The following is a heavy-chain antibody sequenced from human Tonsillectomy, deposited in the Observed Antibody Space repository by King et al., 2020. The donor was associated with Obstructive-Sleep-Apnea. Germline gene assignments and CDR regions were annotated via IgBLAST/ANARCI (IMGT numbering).Heavy chain of an antibody. CDR1: GFTFDDYA. V-gene: IGHV3-9*01. D-gene: IGHD3-22*01. J-gene: IGHJ4*02. CDR3: AKDINPDYYDSSGYLDY. Sequence: VQLVESGGGLVQPGRSLRLSCAASGFTFDDYAMHWVRQAPGNGLEWVSGISWNSGSIGYADSVKGRFTVSRDNAKNSLYLQMNSLRAEDTALYYCAKDINPDYYDSSGYLDYWGQGTLVTVSS. CDR2: ISWNSGSI.